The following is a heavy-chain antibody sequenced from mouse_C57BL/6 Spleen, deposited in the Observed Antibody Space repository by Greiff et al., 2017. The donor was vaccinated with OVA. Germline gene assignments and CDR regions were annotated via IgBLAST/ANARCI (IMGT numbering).Heavy chain of an antibody. D-gene: IGHD2-2*01. V-gene: IGHV1-55*01. J-gene: IGHJ2*01. CDR3: ARTGNTMVTTDY. CDR2: IYPGSGST. Sequence: QVQLQQPGAELVKPGASVKMSCKASGYTFTSYWITWVKQRPGQGLEWIGDIYPGSGSTNYNEKFKSKATLTVDTSSSTAYMQLSSLTSEDSAVYYCARTGNTMVTTDYWGQGTTLTVSS. CDR1: GYTFTSYW.